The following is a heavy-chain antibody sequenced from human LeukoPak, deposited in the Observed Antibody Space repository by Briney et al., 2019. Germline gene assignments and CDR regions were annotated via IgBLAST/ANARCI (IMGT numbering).Heavy chain of an antibody. V-gene: IGHV3-48*02. Sequence: PGGSLRLSCAASGFSFSNYGMHWVRQAPGMGLEWISYIGTRSNPIYYADSVKGRFTISRDDAKNSLYLQMNSLRDEDTAVYFCAREARGSGRDFDYWGQGILVTVSS. D-gene: IGHD1-26*01. J-gene: IGHJ4*02. CDR1: GFSFSNYG. CDR3: AREARGSGRDFDY. CDR2: IGTRSNPI.